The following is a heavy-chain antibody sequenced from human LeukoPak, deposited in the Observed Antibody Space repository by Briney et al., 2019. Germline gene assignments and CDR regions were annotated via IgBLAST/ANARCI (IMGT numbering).Heavy chain of an antibody. CDR2: ITSSSDYI. CDR3: ATNYYSDW. V-gene: IGHV3-21*01. J-gene: IGHJ4*02. CDR1: GFTFSTYS. Sequence: GGSLRLSCVASGFTFSTYSMNWVRQAPGKGLEWVSSITSSSDYIYYADSVEGRFTISRDNAKNPLYLQMNSLRAEDTAVYYCATNYYSDWWGQGTLVTVSS.